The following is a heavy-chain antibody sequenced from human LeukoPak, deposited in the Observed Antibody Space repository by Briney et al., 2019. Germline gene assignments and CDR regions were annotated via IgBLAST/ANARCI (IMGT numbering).Heavy chain of an antibody. CDR3: ASGGSDYYGSGSYFH. V-gene: IGHV3-7*01. Sequence: GGSLRLSCAASGFMFSNYWMSWVRQAPGKGLEWVANIKQDGSESRYVDSVKGRFTISRDNAKNSLYLQMNSLRAEDTAVYYCASGGSDYYGSGSYFHWGQGTLVTVSS. CDR2: IKQDGSES. CDR1: GFMFSNYW. D-gene: IGHD3-10*01. J-gene: IGHJ4*02.